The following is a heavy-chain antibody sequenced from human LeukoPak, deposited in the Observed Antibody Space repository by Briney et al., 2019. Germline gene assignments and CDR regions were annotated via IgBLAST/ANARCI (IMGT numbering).Heavy chain of an antibody. D-gene: IGHD1-26*01. CDR3: ARHSGSGSYYVPFDY. Sequence: PSETLSLTCTVPGDSISSRSYYWGWIRQPPGKGLEWIGRIYYSGSTYYNPSLKSRVTMSVDTSNNQFSLKLGSVTAADTAVYYCARHSGSGSYYVPFDYWGQGTLVTVSS. V-gene: IGHV4-39*01. CDR1: GDSISSRSYY. J-gene: IGHJ4*02. CDR2: IYYSGST.